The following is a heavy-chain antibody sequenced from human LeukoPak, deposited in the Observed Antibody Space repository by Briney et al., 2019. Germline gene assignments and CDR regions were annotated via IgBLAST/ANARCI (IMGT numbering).Heavy chain of an antibody. J-gene: IGHJ4*02. CDR1: GFTFSSYS. D-gene: IGHD6-13*01. CDR3: ARDRGYSSSSVRPY. Sequence: SGGSLRLSCAASGFTFSSYSMNWVRQAPGKGLEWVSYISSSSSTIYYADSVKGRFTISRDNAKNSLYLQMNSLRAEDTAVYYCARDRGYSSSSVRPYWGQGTLVTVSS. CDR2: ISSSSSTI. V-gene: IGHV3-48*04.